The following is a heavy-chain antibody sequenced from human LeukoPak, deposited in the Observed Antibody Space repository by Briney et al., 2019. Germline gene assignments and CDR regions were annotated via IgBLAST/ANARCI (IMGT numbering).Heavy chain of an antibody. J-gene: IGHJ5*02. V-gene: IGHV4-39*01. D-gene: IGHD3-16*01. CDR3: ARHGGDYVTDWFDP. CDR1: GGSISSSSYY. Sequence: SETLSLTCSVSGGSISSSSYYWGWIRQPPGKGLEWIGTIDYSGSTYYNPSLKSRVTISVDTSKNQFSLKLSSVTAAATAMYYCARHGGDYVTDWFDPWGQGTLVTVSS. CDR2: IDYSGST.